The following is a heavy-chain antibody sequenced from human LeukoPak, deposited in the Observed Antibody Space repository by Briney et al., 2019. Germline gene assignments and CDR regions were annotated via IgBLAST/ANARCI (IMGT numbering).Heavy chain of an antibody. CDR2: IYYSGST. J-gene: IGHJ4*02. V-gene: IGHV4-39*01. CDR3: ARLGGPSPLDY. Sequence: SETLSLTCTVSGGSISSSSYYWGWIRQPPGKGLEWIGSIYYSGSTYYNPSLKSRVTISVDTSKNQFSLKLSSVTAADTAVYYCARLGGPSPLDYWGQGTLVTVSS. CDR1: GGSISSSSYY. D-gene: IGHD3-10*01.